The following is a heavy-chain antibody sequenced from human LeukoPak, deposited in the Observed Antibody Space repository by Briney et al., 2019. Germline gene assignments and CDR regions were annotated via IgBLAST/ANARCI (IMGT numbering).Heavy chain of an antibody. CDR3: ARGRGYYDSSGYPFYFDY. V-gene: IGHV1-69*13. D-gene: IGHD3-22*01. Sequence: SVKVSCKASGGTFSSYAISWVRQAPGQGLEWMGGIIPIFGTANYAQKFQGRVTITADESTSTDYMELSSLRSEDTAVYYCARGRGYYDSSGYPFYFDYWGQGTLVTVSS. J-gene: IGHJ4*02. CDR1: GGTFSSYA. CDR2: IIPIFGTA.